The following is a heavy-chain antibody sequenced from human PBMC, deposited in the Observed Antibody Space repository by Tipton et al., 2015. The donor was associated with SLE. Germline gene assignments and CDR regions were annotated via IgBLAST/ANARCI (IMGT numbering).Heavy chain of an antibody. CDR2: MYTGGST. J-gene: IGHJ5*02. Sequence: SLRLSCAASGLNVRDNYMNWVRQAPGKGLEWVSVMYTGGSTYYADSAKGRFTISRDNAKNSLYLQMNSLRVEDTAVYFCAGDDYASGITWGQGTLVTVSS. D-gene: IGHD3-10*01. CDR3: AGDDYASGIT. V-gene: IGHV3-53*01. CDR1: GLNVRDNY.